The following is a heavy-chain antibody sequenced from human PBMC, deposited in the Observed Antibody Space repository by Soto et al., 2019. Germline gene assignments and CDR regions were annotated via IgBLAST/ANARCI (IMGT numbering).Heavy chain of an antibody. D-gene: IGHD4-4*01. Sequence: QVQLVQSGAEVKKPGASVKVSCKASGYTFPSYGISWVRQAPGQGLEWVGWISAFNGNTNYAKKFQGRLTMTTEATTTTAYLELRSLRADDTAFYYCGRDATGTTDYFDYWGQGTVVTVSS. V-gene: IGHV1-18*01. CDR3: GRDATGTTDYFDY. CDR2: ISAFNGNT. CDR1: GYTFPSYG. J-gene: IGHJ4*02.